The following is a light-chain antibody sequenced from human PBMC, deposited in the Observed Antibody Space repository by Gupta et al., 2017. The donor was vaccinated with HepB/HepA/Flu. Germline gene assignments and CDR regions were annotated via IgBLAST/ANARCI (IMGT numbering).Light chain of an antibody. J-gene: IGLJ2*01. CDR3: CSYAGSSTFVV. CDR1: SSDVGSYNL. V-gene: IGLV2-23*02. Sequence: QAALTQPASVSGSSGQSITISCPGTSSDVGSYNLVSWYQQHPGKAPKLMIYEVSKRPSGVSNRFSGSKSGNTASLTISGLQAEDEADYYCCSYAGSSTFVVFGGGTKLTVL. CDR2: EVS.